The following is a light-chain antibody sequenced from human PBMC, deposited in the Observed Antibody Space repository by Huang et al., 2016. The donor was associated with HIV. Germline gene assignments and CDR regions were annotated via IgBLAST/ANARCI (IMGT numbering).Light chain of an antibody. CDR3: QERIQWPRLT. J-gene: IGKJ4*01. V-gene: IGKV3-11*01. CDR1: QNVTDS. Sequence: EIVLTQSPATLSLSPGERATLSCRASQNVTDSLAWYRQKPGQAPSRLIYRAANRATATPARFSCSGSGTDFTLTISSLEPEDFAIYYCQERIQWPRLTFGGGTKVEIK. CDR2: RAA.